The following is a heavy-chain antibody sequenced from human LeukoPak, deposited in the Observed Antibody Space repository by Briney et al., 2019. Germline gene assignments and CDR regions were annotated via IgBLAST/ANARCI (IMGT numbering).Heavy chain of an antibody. D-gene: IGHD3-10*01. J-gene: IGHJ5*02. Sequence: GGSLRLSCAASGFTFSSYTMNWVRQAPGKGLGWVSSITSTTSYIYYADSVKGRFTISRDNAKNTLYLQMNSLRAEDTAVYYCAKPTMVRGSGWFDPWGQGTLVTVSS. CDR2: ITSTTSYI. CDR1: GFTFSSYT. CDR3: AKPTMVRGSGWFDP. V-gene: IGHV3-21*04.